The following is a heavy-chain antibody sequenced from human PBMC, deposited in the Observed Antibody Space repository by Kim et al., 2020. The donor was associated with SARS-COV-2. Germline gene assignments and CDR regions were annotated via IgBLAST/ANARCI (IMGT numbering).Heavy chain of an antibody. V-gene: IGHV3-9*01. D-gene: IGHD2-2*02. Sequence: GVSLRLSCAASGFTFDDYAMHWVRQAPGKGLEWVSGISWNSGSIGYADSVKGRFTISRDNAKNSLYLQMNSLRAEDTALYYCAKGSCQLLYCEFDYWGQGTLVTVSS. CDR1: GFTFDDYA. J-gene: IGHJ4*02. CDR3: AKGSCQLLYCEFDY. CDR2: ISWNSGSI.